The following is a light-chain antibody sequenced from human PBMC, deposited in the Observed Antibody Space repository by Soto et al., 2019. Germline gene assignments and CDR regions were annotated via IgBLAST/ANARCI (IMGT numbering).Light chain of an antibody. J-gene: IGLJ2*01. CDR3: SSYRSPSTVV. CDR1: SSDVGGYDF. CDR2: EVS. Sequence: QSALTQPASVSGSPGQSITISCTGTSSDVGGYDFVSWYQQHPGKAPKLMISEVSHRPSGVSNRFSASKSGNTASLTISGLQADDEADYYCSSYRSPSTVVFGGGTKVTVL. V-gene: IGLV2-14*01.